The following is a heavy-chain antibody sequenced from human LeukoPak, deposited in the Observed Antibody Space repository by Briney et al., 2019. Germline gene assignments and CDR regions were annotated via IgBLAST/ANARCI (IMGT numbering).Heavy chain of an antibody. CDR3: ARDDNPVGSYYHSAVDPTYYYGMDV. CDR1: GFTFSSYG. CDR2: IWYDGSNK. J-gene: IGHJ6*02. V-gene: IGHV3-33*01. Sequence: GGSLRLSCAASGFTFSSYGMHWVRQAPGKGLEWVAVIWYDGSNKYYADSVKGRFTISRDNSKNTLYLQMNSLRAEDTAVYYCARDDNPVGSYYHSAVDPTYYYGMDVWGQGTTVTVSS. D-gene: IGHD3-10*01.